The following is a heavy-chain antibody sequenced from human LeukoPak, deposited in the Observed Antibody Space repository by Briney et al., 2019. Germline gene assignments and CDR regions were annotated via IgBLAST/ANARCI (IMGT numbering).Heavy chain of an antibody. Sequence: PSETLSLTCTVSGNPISSGDNYWSWIRQPAGKGLEWIGRIYTSGSTNCNPSLKSRVTISGDTSKNQFSLRLSSVTAADTAVYYCARASYSYDINGWVPFDYWGQGTLVTVSS. CDR1: GNPISSGDNY. J-gene: IGHJ4*02. D-gene: IGHD3-22*01. CDR2: IYTSGST. V-gene: IGHV4-61*02. CDR3: ARASYSYDINGWVPFDY.